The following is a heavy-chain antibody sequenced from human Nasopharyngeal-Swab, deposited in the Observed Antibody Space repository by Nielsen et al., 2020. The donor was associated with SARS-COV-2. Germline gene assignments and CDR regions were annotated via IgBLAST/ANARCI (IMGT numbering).Heavy chain of an antibody. CDR3: AKDPFGYDSSGFASY. D-gene: IGHD3-22*01. CDR1: GFTFDDYA. CDR2: ISWNSGSI. J-gene: IGHJ4*02. V-gene: IGHV3-9*01. Sequence: SLRLSGAASGFTFDDYAMHWVRQAPGKGLEWVSGISWNSGSIGYADSVKGRFTISRDNAKNSLYLQMNSLRAEDTALYYCAKDPFGYDSSGFASYWGQGTLVTVSS.